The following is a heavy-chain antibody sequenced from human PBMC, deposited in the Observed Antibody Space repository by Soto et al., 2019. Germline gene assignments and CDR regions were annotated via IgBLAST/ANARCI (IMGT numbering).Heavy chain of an antibody. CDR1: GFPFSTYA. CDR2: ISGSSTNT. D-gene: IGHD3-22*01. J-gene: IGHJ4*02. Sequence: EVELLESGGGLVQPGGSLRLSCVASGFPFSTYAMTWVRRAPGKGLEWVSGISGSSTNTYYADAVRGRFTISRDNSKDTLYLKLNSLRAEDTAIFYCAKAQDHYDTSGSQGGFDYWGQGTLVTVSS. CDR3: AKAQDHYDTSGSQGGFDY. V-gene: IGHV3-23*01.